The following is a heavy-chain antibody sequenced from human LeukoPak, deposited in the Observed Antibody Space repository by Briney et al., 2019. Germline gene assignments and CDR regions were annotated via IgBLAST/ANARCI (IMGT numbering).Heavy chain of an antibody. V-gene: IGHV3-23*01. CDR2: ISDSGGTT. Sequence: GGSLRLSCAASGFPLASYAMKWVRQAPGKGLEWVSTISDSGGTTYYGDSVKGRFSISRDNSKNTVYLQMNSLRAEDTALYYCAKSFSSGSSRWGQGTLVTVSP. CDR1: GFPLASYA. D-gene: IGHD3-10*01. CDR3: AKSFSSGSSR. J-gene: IGHJ4*02.